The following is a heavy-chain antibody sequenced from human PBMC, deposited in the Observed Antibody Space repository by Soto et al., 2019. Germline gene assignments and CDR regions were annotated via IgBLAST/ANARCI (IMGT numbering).Heavy chain of an antibody. CDR2: AYHSGST. CDR1: NGSISNSGSY. J-gene: IGHJ4*02. D-gene: IGHD4-17*01. V-gene: IGHV4-39*01. CDR3: ATHPPYGPLDH. Sequence: SETLSLTCIVSNGSISNSGSYWGWIRQPPGKGLEWIGNAYHSGSTYYNPSLKSRVTISVDTSKNQFSLTLTSVTAADTAVYYCATHPPYGPLDHWGQGTLVTVSS.